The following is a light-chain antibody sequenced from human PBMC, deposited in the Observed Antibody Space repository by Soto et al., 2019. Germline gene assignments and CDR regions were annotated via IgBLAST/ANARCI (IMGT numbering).Light chain of an antibody. CDR2: AAS. Sequence: DIQMTQSPLSLSASVGDRVTIACRASQSISNYLVWYQQKSGKAPKLLIYAASSLRSGVPSRFSGSGSGTEFNLTISSLQPEDFATYYCQQSYSTLSYTFGQGIKLEIK. CDR1: QSISNY. CDR3: QQSYSTLSYT. V-gene: IGKV1-39*01. J-gene: IGKJ2*01.